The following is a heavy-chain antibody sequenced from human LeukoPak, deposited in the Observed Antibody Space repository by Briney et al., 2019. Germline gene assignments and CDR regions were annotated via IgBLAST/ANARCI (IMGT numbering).Heavy chain of an antibody. D-gene: IGHD3-10*02. V-gene: IGHV3-48*03. CDR2: ISSSGSTI. CDR3: AELGITMIGGV. CDR1: GFTFSSYE. Sequence: GGSLRLSCAASGFTFSSYEMNWVRRAPGKGLEWVSYISSSGSTIYYADSVKGRFTISRENDKNSVYLQMKSERAEDTAVYYCAELGITMIGGVWGKGTTVTISS. J-gene: IGHJ6*04.